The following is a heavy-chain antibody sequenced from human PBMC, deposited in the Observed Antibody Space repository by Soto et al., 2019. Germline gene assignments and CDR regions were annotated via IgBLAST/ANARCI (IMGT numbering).Heavy chain of an antibody. V-gene: IGHV4-30-4*01. CDR2: IYYSGST. Sequence: LSLTCTFSGVSISSGDYYLSLIRQPPGKGLEWIGYIYYSGSTYYNPSLKSRVTISVDTSKNQFSLKLSSVTAADTAVYYCARGVGYCSSTSCYKYGMDVWGQGTTVNVYS. CDR1: GVSISSGDYY. D-gene: IGHD2-2*02. J-gene: IGHJ6*01. CDR3: ARGVGYCSSTSCYKYGMDV.